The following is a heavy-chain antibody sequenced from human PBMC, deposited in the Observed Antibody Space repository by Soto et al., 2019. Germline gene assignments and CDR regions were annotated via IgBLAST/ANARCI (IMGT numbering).Heavy chain of an antibody. Sequence: QVQLVESGGGVVQPGRSLRLSCAASGFTFSSYALHWVRQDPGKGLDWVAVISSDVNYKYYADSVKGRFTLSSDNSKNALYLQMNSLRPEDAAVYYCARQKKRGVLLLDFWGQGTQVTVSS. J-gene: IGHJ4*02. CDR2: ISSDVNYK. CDR1: GFTFSSYA. CDR3: ARQKKRGVLLLDF. V-gene: IGHV3-30-3*01. D-gene: IGHD2-21*01.